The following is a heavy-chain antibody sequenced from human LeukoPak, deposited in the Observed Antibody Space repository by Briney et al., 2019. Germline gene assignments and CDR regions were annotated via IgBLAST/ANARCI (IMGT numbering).Heavy chain of an antibody. J-gene: IGHJ4*02. V-gene: IGHV3-73*01. CDR1: GFTFSGSA. CDR2: IRSKANSYAT. D-gene: IGHD5-18*01. Sequence: GRSLRLSCAASGFTFSGSAMHWVRQASGKGLEWVGRIRSKANSYATAYAASVKGRFTISRDDSKNTAYLQMNSLKTEDTAVYYCTRHADLVDTAMGGMTDWGQGTLVTVSS. CDR3: TRHADLVDTAMGGMTD.